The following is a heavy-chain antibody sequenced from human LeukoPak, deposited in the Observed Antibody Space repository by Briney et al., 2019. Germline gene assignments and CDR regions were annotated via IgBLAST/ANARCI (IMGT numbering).Heavy chain of an antibody. V-gene: IGHV3-48*02. CDR2: ISGTSTTI. CDR3: ARELGDY. CDR1: GFTFRGYS. D-gene: IGHD7-27*01. Sequence: GGSLRLSCAASGFTFRGYSMNWVRQAPGKGLEWVSYISGTSTTIYYADSVKGRFTIPRDNAKNSLYLQMNSLRDEDTAVYYCARELGDYWGQGTLVTVSS. J-gene: IGHJ4*02.